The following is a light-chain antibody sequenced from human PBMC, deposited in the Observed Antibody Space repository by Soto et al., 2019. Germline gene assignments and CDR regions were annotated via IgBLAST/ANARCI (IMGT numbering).Light chain of an antibody. V-gene: IGKV1-9*01. CDR3: QQLNTSPWT. J-gene: IGKJ1*01. CDR2: AAS. CDR1: QGISSY. Sequence: DIQLTQSPSFLSASVGDRVTITCRASQGISSYLAWYQQKPGNAPKLLLYAASTLQSGVPSRFSGSGSGTQVTLPISSLQPEDFATYYCQQLNTSPWTFGQGTKVEIK.